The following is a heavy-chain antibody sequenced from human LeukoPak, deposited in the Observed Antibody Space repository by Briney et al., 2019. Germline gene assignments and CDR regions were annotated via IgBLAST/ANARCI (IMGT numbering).Heavy chain of an antibody. Sequence: SETLSLTCTVSGGSISSSSYYWGWIRQPPGKGLEWIGSTYYSGSTYYNPSLKSRVTISVDTSKNQFSLKLSSVTAADTAVYYCARHHALDYYGSGSYYYGWFDPWGQGTLVTVSS. CDR3: ARHHALDYYGSGSYYYGWFDP. CDR1: GGSISSSSYY. D-gene: IGHD3-10*01. CDR2: TYYSGST. J-gene: IGHJ5*02. V-gene: IGHV4-39*01.